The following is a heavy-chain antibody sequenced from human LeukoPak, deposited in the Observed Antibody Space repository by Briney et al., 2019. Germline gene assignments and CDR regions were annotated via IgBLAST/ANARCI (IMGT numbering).Heavy chain of an antibody. CDR2: ISNDGSNT. V-gene: IGHV3-74*01. CDR1: GFTFSSHW. J-gene: IGHJ3*02. CDR3: SRVKYYNDRSGSGAAFDI. D-gene: IGHD3-22*01. Sequence: PGGSLRLSCAASGFTFSSHWMHWVRHAPGKGLVWVSRISNDGSNTRYADSVKGQFPFSRYNDKTKLYLQMNILRVEDSDVYYCSRVKYYNDRSGSGAAFDIWGQGTMVTVSS.